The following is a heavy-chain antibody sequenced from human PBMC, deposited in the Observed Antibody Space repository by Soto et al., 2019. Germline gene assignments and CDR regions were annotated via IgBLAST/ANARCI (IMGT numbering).Heavy chain of an antibody. Sequence: SVKVSCKASRVAFSKFIVTWVRQAPGLGLEWVGGIIPIFGTANYAQKFQGRVTITADESTSTSYMEVNNLRSEGTAVYYCAKVRYSSPMGYYYGMDVWGQGTTVTVSS. J-gene: IGHJ6*02. CDR2: IIPIFGTA. CDR3: AKVRYSSPMGYYYGMDV. D-gene: IGHD6-19*01. CDR1: RVAFSKFI. V-gene: IGHV1-69*13.